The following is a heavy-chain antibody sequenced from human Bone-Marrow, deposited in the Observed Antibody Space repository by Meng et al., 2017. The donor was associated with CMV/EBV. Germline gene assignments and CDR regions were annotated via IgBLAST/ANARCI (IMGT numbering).Heavy chain of an antibody. V-gene: IGHV3-23*01. CDR3: AREMTTVSVDY. CDR2: ISCSGIST. CDR1: GFTLSCYA. Sequence: SCAASGFTLSCYAMTWVRQAPGNGLDCVSLISCSGISTFSAPSVKGPFIISRDNSKNTLYLEMNSLRADDTAVYYCAREMTTVSVDYWGQGILVTVSS. J-gene: IGHJ4*02. D-gene: IGHD4-17*01.